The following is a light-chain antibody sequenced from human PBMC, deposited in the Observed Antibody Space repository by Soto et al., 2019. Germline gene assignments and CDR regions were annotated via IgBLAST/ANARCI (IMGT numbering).Light chain of an antibody. CDR2: KAS. CDR3: QHYNSYSEA. J-gene: IGKJ1*01. Sequence: DIQMTPSPSTLSGSVGARVTITCRASQTISSWLAWYQQKPGKAPKLLIYKASTLKSGVPSRFSGSRSGTEFTLTISSLQPDDFATYYCQHYNSYSEAFGQGTKVDIK. V-gene: IGKV1-5*03. CDR1: QTISSW.